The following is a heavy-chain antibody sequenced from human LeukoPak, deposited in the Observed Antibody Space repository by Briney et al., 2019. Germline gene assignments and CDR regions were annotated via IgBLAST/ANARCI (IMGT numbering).Heavy chain of an antibody. CDR3: AIPGARGYYNSSGPPGY. V-gene: IGHV3-48*03. J-gene: IGHJ4*02. CDR2: ISSSGSTI. CDR1: GFTFSSYE. Sequence: GGSLRLSCAASGFTFSSYEMNWVRQAPGKGLEWVSYISSSGSTIYYADSVKGRFTISRDNAKNSLYLQMNSLRAEDTAVYYCAIPGARGYYNSSGPPGYWGQGTLVTVSS. D-gene: IGHD3-22*01.